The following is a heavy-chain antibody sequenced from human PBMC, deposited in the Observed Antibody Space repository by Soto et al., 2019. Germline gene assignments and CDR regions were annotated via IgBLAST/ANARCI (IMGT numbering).Heavy chain of an antibody. V-gene: IGHV4-30-2*01. J-gene: IGHJ3*02. CDR1: GGSIISDGYS. CDR3: VRRSPEDAFDI. Sequence: SETLSLTCAVSGGSIISDGYSWSWIRQPPGKGLQWIGHIYEGGNTYYTPSLESRVAISTDKSKDQFSLRLSSVTAADTAVYYCVRRSPEDAFDIWGQGTMVTVSS. CDR2: IYEGGNT.